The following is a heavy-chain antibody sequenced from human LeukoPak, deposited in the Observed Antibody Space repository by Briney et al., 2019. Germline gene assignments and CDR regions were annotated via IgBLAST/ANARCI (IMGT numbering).Heavy chain of an antibody. Sequence: GGSLRLSCAASGFTFHNYASHWVRQAPGKGLEWVSLTSGDGITTYFADSVKGRFTISRDNSKSSLFLQMNSLRAEDTALYYCARDHVYGGADYWGQGTLVTVSS. CDR1: GFTFHNYA. V-gene: IGHV3-43*02. CDR3: ARDHVYGGADY. J-gene: IGHJ4*02. CDR2: TSGDGITT. D-gene: IGHD5/OR15-5a*01.